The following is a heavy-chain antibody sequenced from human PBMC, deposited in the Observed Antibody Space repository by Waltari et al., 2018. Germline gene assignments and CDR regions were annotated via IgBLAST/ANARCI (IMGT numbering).Heavy chain of an antibody. D-gene: IGHD5-18*01. CDR1: GFTFADYW. CDR2: INIDGGYI. Sequence: EVQLVESGGGLVQPGGSLRPSCAASGFTFADYWMPWVRQPPGKGLEWVSRINIDGGYISYTDSVKGRFTISRDNAKNTLFLQLNSLRAEDTAVYYCARKGGRGYPYGPFYYDHWGQGTLVTVSP. CDR3: ARKGGRGYPYGPFYYDH. J-gene: IGHJ4*02. V-gene: IGHV3-74*01.